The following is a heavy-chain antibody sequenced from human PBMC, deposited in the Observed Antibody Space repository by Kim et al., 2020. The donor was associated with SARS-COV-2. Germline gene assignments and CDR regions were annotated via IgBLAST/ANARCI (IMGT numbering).Heavy chain of an antibody. CDR3: ARDLGSSTWYGVDY. Sequence: GGSLRLSCTASGFTFTSHAMHWVRQAPGKGLEWVAGIWYDGSDKYYIDSVKGQFTISRDNSKKAVYLQMDSLRANDTAVYYCARDLGSSTWYGVDYWGQG. D-gene: IGHD6-13*01. CDR2: IWYDGSDK. CDR1: GFTFTSHA. V-gene: IGHV3-33*08. J-gene: IGHJ4*02.